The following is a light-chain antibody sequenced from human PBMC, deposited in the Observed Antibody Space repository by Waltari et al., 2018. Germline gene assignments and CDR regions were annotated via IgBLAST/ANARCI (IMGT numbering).Light chain of an antibody. J-gene: IGLJ1*01. CDR3: SSFTSSSTGI. CDR1: SGDVGGYDL. CDR2: DAT. V-gene: IGLV2-14*03. Sequence: QSALTQPASVSGSPGQSIPISCTGTSGDVGGYDLVYWYQQHPGKAPKLMIYDATNRPSGVSDRFSASTSGNTASLTISDLRPEDEAEYYCSSFTSSSTGIFGSGTTVTVL.